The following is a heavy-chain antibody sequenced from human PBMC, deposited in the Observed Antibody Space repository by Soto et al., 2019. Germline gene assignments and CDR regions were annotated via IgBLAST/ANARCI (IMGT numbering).Heavy chain of an antibody. Sequence: PGGSLRLSCAASGFTFSSYAMSWVRQAPGKGQERVSAISGRGGSTYYADTVKGRFTISRDNSKNTLYLQMNSLRSEDTAVYYCAKGQYCSGGSCYSYYYYGMDVWGQGTTVTVSS. CDR2: ISGRGGST. J-gene: IGHJ6*02. D-gene: IGHD2-15*01. CDR3: AKGQYCSGGSCYSYYYYGMDV. V-gene: IGHV3-23*01. CDR1: GFTFSSYA.